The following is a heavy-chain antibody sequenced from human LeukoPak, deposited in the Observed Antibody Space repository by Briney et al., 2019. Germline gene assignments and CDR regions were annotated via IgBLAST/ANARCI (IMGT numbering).Heavy chain of an antibody. D-gene: IGHD3-10*01. CDR1: GFTFRNYW. Sequence: GGSLRLSFAASGFTFRNYWIHWVRQAPGKGLVWVSRISSDGSITNYADSVKGRFTISRDNAKNTLYLQMNSLRAEDTAVYYCARDRGPRTGSMVREAYDNWGQGTLVTVSS. CDR2: ISSDGSIT. CDR3: ARDRGPRTGSMVREAYDN. J-gene: IGHJ4*02. V-gene: IGHV3-74*01.